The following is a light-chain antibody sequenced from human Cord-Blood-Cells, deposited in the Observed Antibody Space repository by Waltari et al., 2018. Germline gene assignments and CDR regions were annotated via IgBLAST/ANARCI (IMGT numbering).Light chain of an antibody. Sequence: SYELTQPPSVSVSPGQTASITCPGDKLGDKYACWYQQKPGQSPVLVIYQDSKRPSGSPERFSGSNSGNTATLTISGTQAMDEADYYCQAWDSSNYVFGTGTKVTVL. J-gene: IGLJ1*01. V-gene: IGLV3-1*01. CDR1: KLGDKY. CDR3: QAWDSSNYV. CDR2: QDS.